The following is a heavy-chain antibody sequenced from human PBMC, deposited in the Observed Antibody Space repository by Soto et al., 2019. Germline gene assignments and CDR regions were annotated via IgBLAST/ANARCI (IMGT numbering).Heavy chain of an antibody. Sequence: EVQLVESGGGLVQPGGSLRLSCAASGFTVSSNYMSWVRQAPGKGLEWVSVIYSGGSTYYADSVKGRFTISRHNSKNTLYLQMNSLRAEDTAVYYCARLGYSSGWHGLFDPWGQGTLVTVSS. CDR1: GFTVSSNY. CDR3: ARLGYSSGWHGLFDP. D-gene: IGHD6-19*01. V-gene: IGHV3-53*04. J-gene: IGHJ5*02. CDR2: IYSGGST.